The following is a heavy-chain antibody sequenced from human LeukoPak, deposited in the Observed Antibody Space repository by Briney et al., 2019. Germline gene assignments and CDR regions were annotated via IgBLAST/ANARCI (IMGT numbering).Heavy chain of an antibody. Sequence: GGSLRLSCAASGFTYSSYAMSWVRQAPGRGLEWVSVISGSAGSTYYADSVKGRFTISRDNSKNTLYLQMNSLRVDDTAVYYCARELGGTTDWYFDLWGRGALVTVSS. CDR3: ARELGGTTDWYFDL. V-gene: IGHV3-23*01. CDR2: ISGSAGST. J-gene: IGHJ2*01. D-gene: IGHD1-1*01. CDR1: GFTYSSYA.